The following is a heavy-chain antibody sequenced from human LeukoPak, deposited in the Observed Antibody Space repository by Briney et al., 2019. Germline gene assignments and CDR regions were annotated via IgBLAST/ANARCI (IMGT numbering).Heavy chain of an antibody. Sequence: PSETLSLTCAVYGGSFSGYYWSWIRQPPGKGLEWIGEINHSGSTNYNPSLKSRVTISVDTSKNQFSLKLSSVTAADTAVYYCARVRPCSSTSCSHYYYYYYMDVWGKGTTVTVSS. V-gene: IGHV4-34*01. D-gene: IGHD2-2*01. J-gene: IGHJ6*03. CDR2: INHSGST. CDR3: ARVRPCSSTSCSHYYYYYYMDV. CDR1: GGSFSGYY.